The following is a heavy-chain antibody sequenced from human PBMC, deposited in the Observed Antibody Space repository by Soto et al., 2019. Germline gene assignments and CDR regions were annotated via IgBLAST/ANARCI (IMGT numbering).Heavy chain of an antibody. CDR1: GFTFSSYW. D-gene: IGHD2-15*01. Sequence: GGSLRLSCAASGFTFSSYWMSWVRQAPGKGLEWVANIKQDGSEKYYVDSVKGRFTISRDNAKNSLYLQMNSLRAEDTAVYYCARVLSTICSGGSCPGRYFDYWGQGTLVTVSS. CDR2: IKQDGSEK. J-gene: IGHJ4*02. CDR3: ARVLSTICSGGSCPGRYFDY. V-gene: IGHV3-7*05.